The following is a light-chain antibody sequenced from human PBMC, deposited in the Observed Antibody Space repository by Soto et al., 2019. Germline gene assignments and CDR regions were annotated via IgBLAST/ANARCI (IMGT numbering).Light chain of an antibody. CDR3: QQYGSSPPT. CDR1: QSVSRN. CDR2: DAS. J-gene: IGKJ1*01. Sequence: IVLTQSPATLCLSPGERATLSCRASQSVSRNLAWYQQKPGQAPRLLIYDASNRATGIPARFSGSGSGTDFTLTINRLEPEDFALYYCQQYGSSPPTFGQGTKVDIK. V-gene: IGKV3-20*01.